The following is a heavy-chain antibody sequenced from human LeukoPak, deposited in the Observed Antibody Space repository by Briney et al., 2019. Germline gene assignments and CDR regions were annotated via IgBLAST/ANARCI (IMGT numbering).Heavy chain of an antibody. V-gene: IGHV3-7*01. CDR2: IKQDASGE. D-gene: IGHD3-22*01. Sequence: PGGSLRLSCAASGFTFSRYWMSWVRQAPGKGLEWVANIKQDASGEHFVESVKGRFTISRDNTKNSLYLQMHSLRAEDTAVYYCARVHRDYYYDSSGYLVGAFDIWGQGTMVTVSS. CDR1: GFTFSRYW. CDR3: ARVHRDYYYDSSGYLVGAFDI. J-gene: IGHJ3*02.